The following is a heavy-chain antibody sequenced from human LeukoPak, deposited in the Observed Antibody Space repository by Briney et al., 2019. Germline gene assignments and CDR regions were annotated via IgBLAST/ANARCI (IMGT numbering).Heavy chain of an antibody. D-gene: IGHD3-22*01. CDR1: GFTFSSYA. Sequence: GGSLRLSCAASGFTFSSYAMNWVPQATGRGLEWVSAISCSGVSTSYADSVKGRFNISRDNSRDTLYLQMSSLRAEDTAVYYCARGGYDSSGNPDYWGQGTLVAGSS. J-gene: IGHJ4*02. V-gene: IGHV3-23*01. CDR2: ISCSGVST. CDR3: ARGGYDSSGNPDY.